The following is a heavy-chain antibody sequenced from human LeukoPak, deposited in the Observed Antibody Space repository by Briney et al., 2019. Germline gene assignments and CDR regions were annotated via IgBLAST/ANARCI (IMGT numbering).Heavy chain of an antibody. D-gene: IGHD1-26*01. CDR3: ASNSGSYFGYPETLDH. J-gene: IGHJ4*02. CDR2: IKQDGSEK. Sequence: PGGSLRLSCAGSGFTFSSYWMSWVRQAPGKGLEWVANIKQDGSEKNYVDSVKGRFTISRDNAKNSLYLQMNSLRAEDTAVYYCASNSGSYFGYPETLDHWGQGTLVTVSS. CDR1: GFTFSSYW. V-gene: IGHV3-7*01.